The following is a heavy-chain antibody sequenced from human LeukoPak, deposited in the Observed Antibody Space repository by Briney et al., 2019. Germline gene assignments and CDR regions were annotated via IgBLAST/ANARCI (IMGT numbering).Heavy chain of an antibody. CDR3: ARVRPYCSSTSCYTYYYGMDV. V-gene: IGHV3-7*03. Sequence: GGSLRLSCAASGFTFSSYWMNWARQAPGKGLEWVASINHNGNVNYYVDSVKGRFTISRDNAKNSLYLQMSNLRAEDTALYHCARVRPYCSSTSCYTYYYGMDVWGQGTTVTVSS. CDR2: INHNGNVN. D-gene: IGHD2-2*02. J-gene: IGHJ6*02. CDR1: GFTFSSYW.